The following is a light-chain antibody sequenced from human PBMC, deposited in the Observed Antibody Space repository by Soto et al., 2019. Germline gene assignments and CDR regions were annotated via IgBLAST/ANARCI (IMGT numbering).Light chain of an antibody. CDR1: TSDIGAYKF. V-gene: IGLV2-14*03. J-gene: IGLJ1*01. CDR3: TSYTTSTTYV. CDR2: DVS. Sequence: QSALTQPASVSGSPGQSITISCTGTTSDIGAYKFVSWYQQHPGKAPKLMIYDVSHRPSGVSNRFSGSKSDNTASLTISGLQAEDEADYYCTSYTTSTTYVFGTGTKLTVL.